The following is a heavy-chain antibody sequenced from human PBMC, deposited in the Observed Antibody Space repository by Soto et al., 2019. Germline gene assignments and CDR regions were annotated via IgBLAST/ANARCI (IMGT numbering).Heavy chain of an antibody. Sequence: QITLKESGPALVKPTQTLTLTCTFSGFSLSTSGVGVGWIRQPPGKALEWLALIYWDDDKRYSPSLKSRLTIPKDPSKNPVVLTMPNMDPVDTATYYCAHRRAMVRRPVNWFDPWGQGTLVTVSS. CDR3: AHRRAMVRRPVNWFDP. J-gene: IGHJ5*02. V-gene: IGHV2-5*02. D-gene: IGHD3-10*01. CDR2: IYWDDDK. CDR1: GFSLSTSGVG.